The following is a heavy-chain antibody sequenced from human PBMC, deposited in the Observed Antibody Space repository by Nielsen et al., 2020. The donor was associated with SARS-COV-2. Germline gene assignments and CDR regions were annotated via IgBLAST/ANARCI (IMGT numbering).Heavy chain of an antibody. D-gene: IGHD3-9*01. CDR3: ARDVKTLSDPYDILTGYYSADGGARDY. Sequence: GGSLRLSCAASGFTFSSYGMHWVRQAPGKGLEWVAVISYDGSNKYYADSVKGRFTISRDNAKNSLYLQMNSLRAEDTAVYYCARDVKTLSDPYDILTGYYSADGGARDYWGQGTLVTVSS. V-gene: IGHV3-30*03. CDR1: GFTFSSYG. J-gene: IGHJ4*02. CDR2: ISYDGSNK.